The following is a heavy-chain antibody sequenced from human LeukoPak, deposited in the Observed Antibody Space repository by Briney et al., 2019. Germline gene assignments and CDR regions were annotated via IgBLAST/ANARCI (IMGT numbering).Heavy chain of an antibody. Sequence: GGSLRLSCAASGLIGSHNYVSWVRQAPGKGLEWVSAIHTSGDTCYADSVKGRFTISRDTSKNTLYLQINSLRVEDTAVYYCIVFGDSNHWGQGTLVTVSS. J-gene: IGHJ5*02. CDR2: IHTSGDT. V-gene: IGHV3-53*01. CDR1: GLIGSHNY. CDR3: IVFGDSNH. D-gene: IGHD4-17*01.